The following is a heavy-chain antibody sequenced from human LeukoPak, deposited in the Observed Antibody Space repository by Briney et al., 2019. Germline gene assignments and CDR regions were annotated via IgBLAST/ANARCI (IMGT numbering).Heavy chain of an antibody. Sequence: GASVKVSCKASGYTFYSYGLSWVRQAPGQGLEWMGWIRPYDGNTNFAQRFQGRVTMTADTSTSTAYMELRSLTSDDTAVYYCARAYYGSGSYYNFPGYWGQGTLVTVYS. J-gene: IGHJ4*02. CDR2: IRPYDGNT. CDR3: ARAYYGSGSYYNFPGY. V-gene: IGHV1-18*01. CDR1: GYTFYSYG. D-gene: IGHD3-10*01.